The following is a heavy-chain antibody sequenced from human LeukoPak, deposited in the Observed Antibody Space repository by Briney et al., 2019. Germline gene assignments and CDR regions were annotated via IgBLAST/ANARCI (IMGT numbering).Heavy chain of an antibody. CDR1: GFTFRGAA. J-gene: IGHJ3*01. CDR2: ISSSGNSA. V-gene: IGHV3-23*01. Sequence: GGSLRLSCAVSGFTFRGAAMTWVRQAPGKGLEWVSLISSSGNSAYYADSVKGRFTISRDNSKNTLSLQMNSLTVEDTAIYYCAKDIQLSTWGLGTRVTVSS. CDR3: AKDIQLST. D-gene: IGHD5-24*01.